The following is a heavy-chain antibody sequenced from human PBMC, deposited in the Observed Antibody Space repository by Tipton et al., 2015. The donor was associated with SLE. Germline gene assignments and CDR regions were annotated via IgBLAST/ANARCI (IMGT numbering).Heavy chain of an antibody. V-gene: IGHV3-43*02. CDR2: ISGDGRST. J-gene: IGHJ4*02. CDR3: ARDAFYHDRSGYWGYFDF. D-gene: IGHD3-22*01. CDR1: GINFDGYA. Sequence: SLRLSCAASGINFDGYAMHWVRQAPGKGLEWVALISGDGRSTFYADSVKGRFTISRDNSKNSLYLQMNSLRREDTALYYCARDAFYHDRSGYWGYFDFWGQGTLVTVSS.